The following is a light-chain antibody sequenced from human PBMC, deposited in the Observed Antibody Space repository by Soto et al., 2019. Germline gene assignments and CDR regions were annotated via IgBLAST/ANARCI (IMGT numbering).Light chain of an antibody. CDR3: QHRLNWPWT. J-gene: IGKJ1*01. Sequence: EIVLTQSPATLSVSPGEGVTLSCRASQSIGTYLAWYRQRPGQAPRLLIYDTSNRATGTPDRFSGSGSGTDFTLTISSLEPEDFAAYYCQHRLNWPWTFGQGTKVEIK. CDR2: DTS. V-gene: IGKV3-11*01. CDR1: QSIGTY.